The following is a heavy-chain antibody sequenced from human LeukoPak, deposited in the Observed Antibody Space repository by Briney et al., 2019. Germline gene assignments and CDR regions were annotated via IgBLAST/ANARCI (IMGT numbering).Heavy chain of an antibody. D-gene: IGHD5-24*01. Sequence: PSQTLSLTCTVSGASISSGGYYWNWIRQPPGKGLEWIGYIYYSRSTSYSASLKSRLTISVDTSKNQFSLKLSSVTAADTAVYYCARDGYNSGYFDYWGQGTLVTVSS. CDR1: GASISSGGYY. V-gene: IGHV4-30-4*01. J-gene: IGHJ4*02. CDR2: IYYSRST. CDR3: ARDGYNSGYFDY.